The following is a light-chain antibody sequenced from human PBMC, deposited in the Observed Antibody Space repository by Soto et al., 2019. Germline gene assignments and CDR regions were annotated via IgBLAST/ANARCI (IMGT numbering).Light chain of an antibody. Sequence: DVVLTQSPRSLPVTLGQSASISCRSSQSLAYSDGNTYLNWVQQRPGQSPRRLIYRISTRDSGVPDRFSGSGSGTDFTLKISRVEAEYVGVYYCMQGTHWPLTFGGGTKVEIE. CDR1: QSLAYSDGNTY. V-gene: IGKV2-30*01. CDR3: MQGTHWPLT. CDR2: RIS. J-gene: IGKJ4*01.